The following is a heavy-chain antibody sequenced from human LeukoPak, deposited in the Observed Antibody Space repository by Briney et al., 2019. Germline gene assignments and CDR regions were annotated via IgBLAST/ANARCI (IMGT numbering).Heavy chain of an antibody. J-gene: IGHJ3*02. Sequence: GGSLRLSCAASGIIFSDFGMHWVRQAPGKGLEWMAIIWYDGSNIYYADSVKGRFTISRDNSQTTMYLQMNSLRVEDTAVYYCAKATCSGASCFSNSRDAFDIWGQGTMVTVSS. CDR1: GIIFSDFG. CDR2: IWYDGSNI. D-gene: IGHD2-15*01. CDR3: AKATCSGASCFSNSRDAFDI. V-gene: IGHV3-33*06.